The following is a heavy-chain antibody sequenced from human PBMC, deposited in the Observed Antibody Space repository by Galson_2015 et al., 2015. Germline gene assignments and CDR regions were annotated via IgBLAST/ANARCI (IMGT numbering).Heavy chain of an antibody. D-gene: IGHD3-10*01. V-gene: IGHV3-30*18. CDR1: GFTFSTYG. CDR2: ISYDGSNK. J-gene: IGHJ6*02. CDR3: AKDSLVCFGPRGMDV. Sequence: SLRLSCAASGFTFSTYGMHWVRQAPGKGLEWVAIISYDGSNKYSADSVKGRFTISRDNSKNTLYLQMNSLRAEDTAVYYCAKDSLVCFGPRGMDVWGQGTTVTVSS.